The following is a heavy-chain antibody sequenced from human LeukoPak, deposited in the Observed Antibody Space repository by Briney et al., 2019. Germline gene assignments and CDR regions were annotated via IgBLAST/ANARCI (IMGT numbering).Heavy chain of an antibody. V-gene: IGHV4-39*07. Sequence: TASETLSLTCTVSGGSISSSSYYWGWIRQPPGKGLEWIGSIYYGGSTYYNQSLKSRVTISVDRTKNQFSLKLSSVTAADTALYYCARGSVDGYNQPFDYWGQGTLVTVSS. CDR1: GGSISSSSYY. J-gene: IGHJ4*02. D-gene: IGHD5-24*01. CDR3: ARGSVDGYNQPFDY. CDR2: IYYGGST.